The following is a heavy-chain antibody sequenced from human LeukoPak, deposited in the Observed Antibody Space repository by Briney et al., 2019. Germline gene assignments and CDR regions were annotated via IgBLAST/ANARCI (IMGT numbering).Heavy chain of an antibody. V-gene: IGHV4-34*01. CDR1: GGSFSGYY. CDR2: INHSGST. J-gene: IGHJ4*02. D-gene: IGHD2-8*02. Sequence: KPSETLSLTCAVYGGSFSGYYWSWIRQPPGKGLEWIGEINHSGSTNYNPSLKNRVTILVDTSKNQFSLKLSSVTAADTAVYYCARGWSVFDYWGQGTLVTVSS. CDR3: ARGWSVFDY.